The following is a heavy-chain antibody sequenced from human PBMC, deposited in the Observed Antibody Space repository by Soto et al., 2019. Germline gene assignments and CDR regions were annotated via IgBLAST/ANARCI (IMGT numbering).Heavy chain of an antibody. Sequence: PSETLPLTCGVSGDTISNGGYSWTWIRQPPGKALEWIGHTYHSGNPYYNPSLKSRVTISVDTSKNQFSLKLSSVTAADTAVYYCARTSYDSSGTAADPWGQGTLVTVSS. CDR2: TYHSGNP. V-gene: IGHV4-30-2*05. D-gene: IGHD3-22*01. CDR1: GDTISNGGYS. CDR3: ARTSYDSSGTAADP. J-gene: IGHJ5*02.